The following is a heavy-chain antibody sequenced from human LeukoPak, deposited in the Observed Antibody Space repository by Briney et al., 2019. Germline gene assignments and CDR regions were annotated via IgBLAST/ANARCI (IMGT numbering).Heavy chain of an antibody. CDR1: GFTFSSYA. CDR3: AKASWVSTADAVL. Sequence: GGSLRLSCVASGFTFSSYAMSWVRETPARGLEWVSSLRGNGDAFYADSVKGRFTLSRDESRDTVYLQLNKLRVEDTAIYYCAKASWVSTADAVLWGQGTAVTVSS. CDR2: LRGNGDA. D-gene: IGHD3-16*01. J-gene: IGHJ4*02. V-gene: IGHV3-23*01.